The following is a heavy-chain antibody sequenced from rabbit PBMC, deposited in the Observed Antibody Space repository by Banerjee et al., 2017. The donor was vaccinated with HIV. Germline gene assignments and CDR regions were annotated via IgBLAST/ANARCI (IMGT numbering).Heavy chain of an antibody. V-gene: IGHV1S45*01. CDR1: GSDFSSNA. D-gene: IGHD4-1*01. Sequence: QEQLVESGGGLVQPEGSLTLTCKASGSDFSSNAMCWVRQAPGKGLEWIACINSNTGNTVYASWAKGRFTISKTSSTTMTLQMTSLTAADTATYFCARDLAGVIGWNFGLWGQGTLVTVS. CDR2: INSNTGNT. J-gene: IGHJ4*01. CDR3: ARDLAGVIGWNFGL.